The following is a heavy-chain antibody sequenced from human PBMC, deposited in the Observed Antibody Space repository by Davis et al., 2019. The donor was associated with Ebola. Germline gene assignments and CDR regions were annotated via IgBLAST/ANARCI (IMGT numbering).Heavy chain of an antibody. D-gene: IGHD3-16*01. CDR1: GGSFSGYY. Sequence: MPSETLSLTCAVYGGSFSGYYWSWIRQPPGKGLEWIGEINHSGSTNYNPSLKSRVTISVDTSKNQFSLKLSSVTAADTAVYYCARGIGGAVGWFDPWGQGTLVTVSS. V-gene: IGHV4-34*01. CDR3: ARGIGGAVGWFDP. J-gene: IGHJ5*02. CDR2: INHSGST.